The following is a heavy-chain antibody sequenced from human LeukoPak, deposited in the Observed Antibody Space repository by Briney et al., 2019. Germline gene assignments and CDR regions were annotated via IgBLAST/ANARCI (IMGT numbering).Heavy chain of an antibody. V-gene: IGHV4-4*02. CDR3: ARAPAYGYIFTVDY. J-gene: IGHJ4*02. CDR2: IYHSGST. CDR1: GGSISSSNW. Sequence: SETLSLTCAVSGGSISSSNWWCWVRQPPGKGLEWRGEIYHSGSTNYNPSLKSRVTISVATSKNPSSLKLSSVTAADTAVYYCARAPAYGYIFTVDYWGQGTLVTVSS. D-gene: IGHD5-18*01.